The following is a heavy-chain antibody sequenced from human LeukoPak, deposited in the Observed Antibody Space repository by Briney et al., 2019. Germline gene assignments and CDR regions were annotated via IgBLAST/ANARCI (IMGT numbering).Heavy chain of an antibody. Sequence: PGGSLRLSCAASGFTFSSYAMSWVRQAPGKGLEWVSAISGSGGSTYYADSVKGRFTISRDNSKNPLYLQMNSLRAEDTAVYYCAKDPALRVAVVVVAAKREGYWGQGTLVTVSS. V-gene: IGHV3-23*01. D-gene: IGHD2-15*01. J-gene: IGHJ4*02. CDR2: ISGSGGST. CDR1: GFTFSSYA. CDR3: AKDPALRVAVVVVAAKREGY.